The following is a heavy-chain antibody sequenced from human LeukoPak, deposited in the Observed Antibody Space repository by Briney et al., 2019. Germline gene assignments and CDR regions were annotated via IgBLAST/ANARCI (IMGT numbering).Heavy chain of an antibody. CDR3: ARLVYGSGSYLRD. V-gene: IGHV4-59*08. CDR1: GGSISSYY. D-gene: IGHD3-10*01. Sequence: SETLSLTCTVSGGSISSYYWSWIRQPPGKELEWIGSIYYSGSTNYNPSLKSRVTISVDTSKNQFSLKLSSVTAADTAVYYCARLVYGSGSYLRDWGQGTLVTVSS. CDR2: IYYSGST. J-gene: IGHJ4*02.